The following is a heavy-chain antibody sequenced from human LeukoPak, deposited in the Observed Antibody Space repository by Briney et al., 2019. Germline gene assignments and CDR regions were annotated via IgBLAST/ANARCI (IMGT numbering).Heavy chain of an antibody. D-gene: IGHD5-12*01. Sequence: SETLSLTCTFSGGSISGSYWSWIRQPPGKGLEWIGYIYYSGSTNYNPSLKSRVTISVDTSKNQFSLKLSSVTAADTAVYYCARAGYSGYDLDYWGQGTLVTVSS. CDR3: ARAGYSGYDLDY. CDR2: IYYSGST. V-gene: IGHV4-59*01. CDR1: GGSISGSY. J-gene: IGHJ4*02.